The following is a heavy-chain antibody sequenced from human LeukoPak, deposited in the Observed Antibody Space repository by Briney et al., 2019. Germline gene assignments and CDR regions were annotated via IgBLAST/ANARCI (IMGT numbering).Heavy chain of an antibody. CDR2: IYSGGST. CDR1: GFTFSNAW. V-gene: IGHV3-53*01. CDR3: VVPGGYSSGWFDFDY. Sequence: PGGSLRLSCAASGFTFSNAWMSWVRQAPGKGLEWVSVIYSGGSTYYADSVKGRFTISRDNSKNTLYLQMNSLRAEDTAVYYCVVPGGYSSGWFDFDYWGQGTLVTVSS. J-gene: IGHJ4*02. D-gene: IGHD6-19*01.